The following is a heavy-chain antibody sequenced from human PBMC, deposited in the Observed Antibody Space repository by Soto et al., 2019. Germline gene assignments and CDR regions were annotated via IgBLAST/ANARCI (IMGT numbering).Heavy chain of an antibody. J-gene: IGHJ4*02. Sequence: GSSVKVSCKASGYTFTYRYLHWLRQAPGQALEWMGWINPNSGGTKYAPKFQGGVIMTRDTSITTAYMELSRLRSGDTAVYYCAREPATAKPEGVDFWGQGTLVTVSS. D-gene: IGHD1-1*01. CDR1: GYTFTYRY. CDR2: INPNSGGT. CDR3: AREPATAKPEGVDF. V-gene: IGHV1-2*02.